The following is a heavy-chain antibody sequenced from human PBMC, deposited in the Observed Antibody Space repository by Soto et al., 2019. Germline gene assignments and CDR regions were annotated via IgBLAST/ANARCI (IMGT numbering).Heavy chain of an antibody. Sequence: VGSLRLSCAASGFTFSSYGMHWVRQAPGRGLEWVAVIWYDGSNKYYADSVKGRFTISRDNSKNTLYLQMNSLRAEDTAVYYCARFHTVTTGFDYWGKGTLVTVSS. D-gene: IGHD4-17*01. CDR3: ARFHTVTTGFDY. CDR1: GFTFSSYG. CDR2: IWYDGSNK. J-gene: IGHJ4*02. V-gene: IGHV3-33*01.